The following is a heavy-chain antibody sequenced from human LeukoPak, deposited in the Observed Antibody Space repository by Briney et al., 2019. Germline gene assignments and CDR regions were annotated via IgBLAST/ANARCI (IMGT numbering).Heavy chain of an antibody. CDR2: ISPTSDIV. V-gene: IGHV3-11*01. Sequence: AGGSLRLSCAASGFTFSEYYMSWIRQAPGKGLEWVADISPTSDIVWYGDSAKGRFTISRDYAKDSLYLQMNSLGAEDTAVYYCARETVAGTFHYWSQGTLVTVSS. J-gene: IGHJ4*02. CDR3: ARETVAGTFHY. D-gene: IGHD1-1*01. CDR1: GFTFSEYY.